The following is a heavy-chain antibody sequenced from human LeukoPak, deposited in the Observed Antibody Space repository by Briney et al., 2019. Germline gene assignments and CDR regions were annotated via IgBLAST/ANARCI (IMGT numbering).Heavy chain of an antibody. CDR2: ISYSGGST. Sequence: GGSLRLSCAASGFTFSSYWTHWVRQAPGKGLEWVSSISYSGGSTYYADSVKGRFTISRDNSKNALYLQMNSLRAEDTAVYFCARGAFATKFDYWGQGTLVTVSS. V-gene: IGHV3-23*01. D-gene: IGHD1-26*01. CDR1: GFTFSSYW. CDR3: ARGAFATKFDY. J-gene: IGHJ4*02.